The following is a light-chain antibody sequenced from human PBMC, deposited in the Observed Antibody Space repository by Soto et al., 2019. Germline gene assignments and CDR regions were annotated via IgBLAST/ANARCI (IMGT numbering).Light chain of an antibody. V-gene: IGKV3-20*01. J-gene: IGKJ2*01. CDR2: VAS. Sequence: EIVLTQSPGTLSLSSGERVTLSCRASQSVRNNYLAWYQQKPGQAPRLLIYVASTRATGIPDRFSGSGSGTDFTLTISRLEPEDFAVYYCQQYGSSPYTFGQGTKLEIK. CDR3: QQYGSSPYT. CDR1: QSVRNNY.